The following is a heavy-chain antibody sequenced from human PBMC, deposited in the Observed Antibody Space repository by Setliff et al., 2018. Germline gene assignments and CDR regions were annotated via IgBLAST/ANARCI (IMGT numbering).Heavy chain of an antibody. CDR2: ISGSGGST. CDR1: GLIFGSYA. J-gene: IGHJ4*02. Sequence: GGSLRLSCAASGLIFGSYAMTWVRQAPGKGLEWVSVISGSGGSTYYADSVKGRFTISRDNSKNTLYLQMNSLRAEDTAVYYCAKDGSGSYDYLDYWGQGTLVTVSS. D-gene: IGHD6-13*01. CDR3: AKDGSGSYDYLDY. V-gene: IGHV3-23*01.